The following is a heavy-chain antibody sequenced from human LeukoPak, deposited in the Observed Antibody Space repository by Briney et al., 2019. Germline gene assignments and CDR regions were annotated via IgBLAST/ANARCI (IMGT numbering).Heavy chain of an antibody. CDR3: STLTSRGLSDS. V-gene: IGHV3-15*07. J-gene: IGHJ4*02. CDR2: IKSEADGETI. CDR1: GFTFSNAW. Sequence: GGSLRLSCAASGFTFSNAWMNWVRQAPGKGLEWVGRIKSEADGETIDYAAPVKGRFTFSRDDSKNMLYLQMNSLKSEDTAVYYCSTLTSRGLSDSWGQGTLVTVSS. D-gene: IGHD1-20*01.